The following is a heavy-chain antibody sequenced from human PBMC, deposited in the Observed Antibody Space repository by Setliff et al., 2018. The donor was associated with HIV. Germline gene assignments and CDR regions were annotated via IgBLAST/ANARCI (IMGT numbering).Heavy chain of an antibody. CDR2: IGVGSDT. J-gene: IGHJ6*03. Sequence: PGGSLRLSCVASGFTFSTYSMNWVRQAPGKGLEWVSYIGVGSDTYYTDSVKGRFTIFRDNAKNSLYLQMNSLRAEDTALYYCVKDYGSGSPAYYYYYYMDVWGKGTTVTVSS. CDR1: GFTFSTYS. V-gene: IGHV3-48*01. CDR3: VKDYGSGSPAYYYYYYMDV. D-gene: IGHD3-10*01.